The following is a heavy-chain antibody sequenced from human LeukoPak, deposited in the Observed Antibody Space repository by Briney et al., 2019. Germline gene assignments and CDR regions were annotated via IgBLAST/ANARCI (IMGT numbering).Heavy chain of an antibody. V-gene: IGHV3-15*01. Sequence: GSLRLSCAASGFTFSNAWMSWVRQAPGKGLEWVGRIKSKTDGGTTDYAAPVKGRFTISRDDSKNTLYLQMNSLNTEDTAVYYCTTASTIFGVVIPRYYYGMDVWGQGTTVTVSS. J-gene: IGHJ6*02. CDR2: IKSKTDGGTT. CDR3: TTASTIFGVVIPRYYYGMDV. D-gene: IGHD3-3*01. CDR1: GFTFSNAW.